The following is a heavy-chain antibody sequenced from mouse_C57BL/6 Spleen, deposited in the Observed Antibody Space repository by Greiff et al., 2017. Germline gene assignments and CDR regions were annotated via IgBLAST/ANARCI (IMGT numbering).Heavy chain of an antibody. Sequence: GGGLVQPKGSLTLSCAVSGFSFNPFAMNWVRQAPGKGLEWVARIRSKSNNYATYYADSVKDRFTITRDDSDSMLYLQMNNLKTEDTAMYYCVRGEDYGGQGTSVTVSS. CDR2: IRSKSNNYAT. J-gene: IGHJ4*01. CDR1: GFSFNPFA. V-gene: IGHV10-1*01. CDR3: VRGEDY.